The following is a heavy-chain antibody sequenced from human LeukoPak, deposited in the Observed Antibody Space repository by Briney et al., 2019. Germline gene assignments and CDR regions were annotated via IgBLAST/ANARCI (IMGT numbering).Heavy chain of an antibody. Sequence: ASVKVSCKASGYTFTSYYMHWVRQAPGQGLGWMGIINPTGGSTTYAQRFQGRVTMTRDTSTSTVYMELRSLRSEDTAVYYCARDRVIAAADSFDYWGQGTLVTVSS. CDR3: ARDRVIAAADSFDY. CDR2: INPTGGST. CDR1: GYTFTSYY. V-gene: IGHV1-46*01. D-gene: IGHD6-13*01. J-gene: IGHJ4*02.